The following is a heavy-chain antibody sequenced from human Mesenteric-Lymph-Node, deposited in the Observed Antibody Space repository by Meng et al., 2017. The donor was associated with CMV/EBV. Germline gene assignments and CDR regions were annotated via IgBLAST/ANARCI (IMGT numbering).Heavy chain of an antibody. J-gene: IGHJ6*02. CDR1: GFTVSSNY. Sequence: GGSLRLSCAASGFTVSSNYMSWVRQAPGKGLEWVSVIYSGGSTYYADSVKGRFTTSRDNSKNTLYLQMNSLRAEDTAVYYCARCPVAAAGYYYGMDVWGQGTTVTVSS. V-gene: IGHV3-53*01. CDR3: ARCPVAAAGYYYGMDV. D-gene: IGHD6-13*01. CDR2: IYSGGST.